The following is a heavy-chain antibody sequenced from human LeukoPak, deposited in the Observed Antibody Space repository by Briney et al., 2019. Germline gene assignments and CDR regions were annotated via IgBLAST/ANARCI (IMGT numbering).Heavy chain of an antibody. J-gene: IGHJ6*02. CDR2: ISGDDGRT. CDR3: AKEFYFATAV. CDR1: GFTFSNYA. Sequence: GGSLRLSCVASGFTFSNYAMNWVRQAPGKGLEWVSGISGDDGRTYYADSVRGRFTISRDNPKSTLYLQMDTLRAEDTAVYYCAKEFYFATAVWGQGTTVTVS. D-gene: IGHD2-15*01. V-gene: IGHV3-23*01.